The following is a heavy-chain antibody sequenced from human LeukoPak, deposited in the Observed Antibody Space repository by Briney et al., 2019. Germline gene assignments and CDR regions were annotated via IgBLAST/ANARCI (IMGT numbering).Heavy chain of an antibody. CDR2: ITSSSSYI. CDR1: GFTFSSYN. D-gene: IGHD6-13*01. V-gene: IGHV3-21*04. J-gene: IGHJ6*03. CDR3: AKLPGIAAAGYYYYYYMDV. Sequence: PGGSLRLSCAASGFTFSSYNMNWVRQAPGKGLEWVSSITSSSSYIYYADSVKGRFTISRDNAKNSLYLQMNSLRAEDTAVYYCAKLPGIAAAGYYYYYYMDVWGKGTTVTVSS.